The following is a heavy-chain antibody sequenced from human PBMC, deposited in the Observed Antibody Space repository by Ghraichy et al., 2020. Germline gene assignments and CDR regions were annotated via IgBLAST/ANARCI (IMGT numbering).Heavy chain of an antibody. D-gene: IGHD3-10*01. J-gene: IGHJ3*02. Sequence: ASVKVSCKASGYTFTSYGISWVRQAPGQGLEWMGWISAYNGNTNYAQKLQGRVTMTTDTSTSTAYMELRSLRSDDTAVYYCARDLGYYGSGSYYRRPDAFDIWGQGTMVTVSS. CDR1: GYTFTSYG. CDR2: ISAYNGNT. V-gene: IGHV1-18*01. CDR3: ARDLGYYGSGSYYRRPDAFDI.